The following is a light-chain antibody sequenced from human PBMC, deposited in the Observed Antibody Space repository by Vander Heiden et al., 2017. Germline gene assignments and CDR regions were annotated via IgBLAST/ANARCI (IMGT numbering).Light chain of an antibody. J-gene: IGLJ2*01. CDR2: DNN. CDR3: GTWDSSLSEGV. Sequence: QSVLTQPPPVSAAPGQKVTISCSGSSSNIGNNYVSWYQQLPGTAPKLLIYDNNKRPSGIPDRFSGSKSGTSATLGITGLQTGDEADYYCGTWDSSLSEGVFGGGTKLTVL. V-gene: IGLV1-51*01. CDR1: SSNIGNNY.